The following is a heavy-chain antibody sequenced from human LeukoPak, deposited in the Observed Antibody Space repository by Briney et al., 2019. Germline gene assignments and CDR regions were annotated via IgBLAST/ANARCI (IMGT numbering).Heavy chain of an antibody. J-gene: IGHJ4*02. Sequence: GGSLRLSCAASGFTFSSYSMNWVRQAPGKGLEWVSSISSSSSYIYYADSVKGRFTISRDNAKNSLYLQMNSLRAEDTAVYYCARGILSLGILGVVIRHFDYWGQGTLVTVSS. CDR1: GFTFSSYS. D-gene: IGHD3-3*01. V-gene: IGHV3-21*01. CDR3: ARGILSLGILGVVIRHFDY. CDR2: ISSSSSYI.